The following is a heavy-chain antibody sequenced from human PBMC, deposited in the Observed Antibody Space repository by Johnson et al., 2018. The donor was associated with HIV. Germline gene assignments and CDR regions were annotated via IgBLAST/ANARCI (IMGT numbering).Heavy chain of an antibody. CDR1: GINFDNYG. V-gene: IGHV3-20*04. CDR3: AGLPPGIARRAFDI. Sequence: VQVVESGGGVVRPGGSLRLSCAASGINFDNYGMSWVRQAPGKGLEWVSGINWTGGSTHYADSVRGRFTISRDNAKNSLYLQMNSLRAEDTAVYYCAGLPPGIARRAFDIWGQGTMVTVSS. D-gene: IGHD6-13*01. J-gene: IGHJ3*02. CDR2: INWTGGST.